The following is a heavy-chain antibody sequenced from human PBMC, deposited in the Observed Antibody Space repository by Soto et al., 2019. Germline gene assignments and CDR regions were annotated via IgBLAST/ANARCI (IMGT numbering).Heavy chain of an antibody. Sequence: SETLSLTCTVSGDSTSSSSSYWAWIRQHPGKGLEWIGHISDSGSSSYNPSLESRVTISVDTSENQFSLKLSAVTAAYTAVYFCARTTFYDIFTAYYSLFDYWGQGTKVTVSS. J-gene: IGHJ4*02. D-gene: IGHD3-9*01. CDR1: GDSTSSSSSY. CDR3: ARTTFYDIFTAYYSLFDY. V-gene: IGHV4-31*03. CDR2: ISDSGSS.